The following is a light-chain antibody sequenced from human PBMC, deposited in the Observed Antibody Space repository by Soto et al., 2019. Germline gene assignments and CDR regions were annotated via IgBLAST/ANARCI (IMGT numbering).Light chain of an antibody. CDR1: QSVSSN. Sequence: EIVMTQSPATLSVSPGERATLSCRASQSVSSNLAWYQQKPGQAPRLLIYGASTRATGIPDRFSGSGSGTEFTLTISSLQSEDFAVYYCQQYNNWPPTFGQGTNVEIK. CDR3: QQYNNWPPT. V-gene: IGKV3-15*01. J-gene: IGKJ1*01. CDR2: GAS.